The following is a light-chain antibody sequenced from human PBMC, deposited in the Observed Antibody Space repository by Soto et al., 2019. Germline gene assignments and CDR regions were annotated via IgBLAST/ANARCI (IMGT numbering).Light chain of an antibody. CDR1: QSISSW. J-gene: IGKJ4*01. CDR2: KAS. CDR3: QQYSGT. V-gene: IGKV1-5*03. Sequence: DIQMTQSPSTLSAAVGDRVTITCRASQSISSWLALYQQKPGKAPKPLIYKASSLESGVPSRFRGSGSGTEFTRTSSSLQPDDFATYYCQQYSGTFGGGTKVEIK.